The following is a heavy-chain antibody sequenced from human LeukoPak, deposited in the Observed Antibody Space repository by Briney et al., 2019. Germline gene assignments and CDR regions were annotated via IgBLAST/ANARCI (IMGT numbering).Heavy chain of an antibody. D-gene: IGHD6-13*01. J-gene: IGHJ4*02. CDR3: ARVNSSSWSYHFDY. CDR2: ISYDGSNK. Sequence: GGSLSLSCAASGFTFSNYAMHWVRQAPGKGLEWLAVISYDGSNKYYTDSVKGRFTISRDNSMNTLYLQMNSLRPEDTAVYYCARVNSSSWSYHFDYWGQGTLVTVSS. CDR1: GFTFSNYA. V-gene: IGHV3-30*04.